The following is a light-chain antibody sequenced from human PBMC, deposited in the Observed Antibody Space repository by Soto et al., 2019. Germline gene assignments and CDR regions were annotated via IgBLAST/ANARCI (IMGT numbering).Light chain of an antibody. V-gene: IGLV2-14*01. CDR3: GSYRSNSTRWV. CDR2: EVS. J-gene: IGLJ3*02. CDR1: SSDVGAYNY. Sequence: QSALTQPASVSGSPGQSITISCTGTSSDVGAYNYVSWYQQHPGKAPKLMIYEVSYRPSGVSNRFSGSKSGNTAFLTISGLQAEYEADYYCGSYRSNSTRWVFGGGTKLTVL.